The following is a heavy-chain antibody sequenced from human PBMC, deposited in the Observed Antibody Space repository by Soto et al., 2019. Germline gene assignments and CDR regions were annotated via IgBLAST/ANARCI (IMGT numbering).Heavy chain of an antibody. Sequence: QLQLQESGSGLVKPSQTLSLTCAVSGGSISSGGYSWSWIRQPPGKGLECIGYIYHSGSTYYNPSLKRRVTSSVDRSKNQFSLKLSSVTAADTAVYYWAAGGGLPRYYWGQGTLVTVSS. CDR2: IYHSGST. CDR3: AAGGGLPRYY. V-gene: IGHV4-30-2*01. J-gene: IGHJ4*02. CDR1: GGSISSGGYS. D-gene: IGHD5-12*01.